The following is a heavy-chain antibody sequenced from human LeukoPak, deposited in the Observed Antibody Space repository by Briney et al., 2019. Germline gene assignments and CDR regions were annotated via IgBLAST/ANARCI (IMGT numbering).Heavy chain of an antibody. Sequence: ASVKVSCKASGGTFSSYAISWVRQAPGQGLEWMGRIIPILGIANYAQKFQGRVTITADKSTSTAYMELSSLRSEDTAVYYCAKDKDSAMAPLLFDYWGQGTLVTVSS. CDR3: AKDKDSAMAPLLFDY. J-gene: IGHJ4*02. V-gene: IGHV1-69*04. CDR1: GGTFSSYA. CDR2: IIPILGIA. D-gene: IGHD5-18*01.